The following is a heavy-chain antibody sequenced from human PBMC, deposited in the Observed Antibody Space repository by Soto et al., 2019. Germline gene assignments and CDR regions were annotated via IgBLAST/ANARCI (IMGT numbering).Heavy chain of an antibody. CDR2: INHSGST. CDR1: GGSFSGYY. D-gene: IGHD6-19*01. J-gene: IGHJ4*02. CDR3: APIRQQWLDDY. V-gene: IGHV4-34*01. Sequence: NPSETLSLTCAVYGGSFSGYYWSWIRQPPGKGLEWIGEINHSGSTNYNPSLKSRVTISVDTSKNQFSLKLSSVTAADTAVYYCAPIRQQWLDDYWGQGTLVTVSS.